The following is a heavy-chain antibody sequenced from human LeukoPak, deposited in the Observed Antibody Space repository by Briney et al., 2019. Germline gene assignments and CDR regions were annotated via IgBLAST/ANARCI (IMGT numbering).Heavy chain of an antibody. CDR1: GFTFSSYS. V-gene: IGHV3-21*01. CDR3: ARRYCSSTRCPRVPTILFMDV. J-gene: IGHJ6*03. Sequence: GGSLRLSCAASGFTFSSYSMNWVRQAPGKGLEWVSSISSSSSYIYYADSVKGRFTISRDNAKNSLYLQMNSLRAEDTAVYYCARRYCSSTRCPRVPTILFMDVWGKGTTVTVSS. CDR2: ISSSSSYI. D-gene: IGHD2-2*01.